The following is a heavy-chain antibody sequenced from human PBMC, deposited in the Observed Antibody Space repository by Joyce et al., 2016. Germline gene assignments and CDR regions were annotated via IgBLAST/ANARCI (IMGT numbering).Heavy chain of an antibody. D-gene: IGHD6-25*01. CDR2: ISYDGIYK. V-gene: IGHV3-30*18. CDR3: AKILTATYSSGWFLDY. Sequence: QVQLVESGGGVVQPGRSLRLSCAASGLTLSNYGVHWVRQAPGKGREWVAVISYDGIYKYDADSVKGRFTISRDNSKNTVFLERNSLRTEDTAVYYCAKILTATYSSGWFLDYWGQGTLVTVSS. CDR1: GLTLSNYG. J-gene: IGHJ4*02.